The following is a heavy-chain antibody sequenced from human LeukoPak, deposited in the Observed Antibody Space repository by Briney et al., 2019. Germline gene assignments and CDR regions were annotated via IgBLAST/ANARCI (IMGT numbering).Heavy chain of an antibody. V-gene: IGHV3-23*01. CDR1: GFTFSSYA. CDR3: ASSGYYSDAFDI. CDR2: ISGSGGST. Sequence: GGSLRLSCAASGFTFSSYAMSWVRQAPGKGLEWVSAISGSGGSTYYADSVKGRFTISRDNAKNSLYLQMNSLRAEDTAVYYCASSGYYSDAFDIWGQGTMVTVSS. J-gene: IGHJ3*02. D-gene: IGHD3-22*01.